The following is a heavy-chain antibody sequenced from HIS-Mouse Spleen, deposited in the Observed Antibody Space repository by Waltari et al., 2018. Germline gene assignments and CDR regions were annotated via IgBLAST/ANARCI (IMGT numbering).Heavy chain of an antibody. Sequence: QLQLQESGPGLVKPSETLSLTCTVPGRSISSSSYSLGWIRQPPGKGLEWIGSIYYSGSTYYNPSLKSRVTISVDTSKNQFSLKLSSVTAADTAVYYCAREIPYSSSWYDWYFDLWGRGTLVTVSS. CDR2: IYYSGST. V-gene: IGHV4-39*07. CDR3: AREIPYSSSWYDWYFDL. J-gene: IGHJ2*01. CDR1: GRSISSSSYS. D-gene: IGHD6-13*01.